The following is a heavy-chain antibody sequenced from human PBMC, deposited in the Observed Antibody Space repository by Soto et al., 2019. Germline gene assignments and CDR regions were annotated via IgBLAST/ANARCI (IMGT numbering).Heavy chain of an antibody. V-gene: IGHV4-34*01. CDR2: INHSGIT. Sequence: SETLSLTGAVYGGSFSGYYWSWIRQPPWKGLEWIGEINHSGITNYNPYLKSRVTISVDTSKNQFSLKLSYVTAAYTELYYFARGWSSSSWYRRAGYYTCFDPWGQGTLVTVSS. D-gene: IGHD6-13*01. CDR1: GGSFSGYY. J-gene: IGHJ5*02. CDR3: ARGWSSSSWYRRAGYYTCFDP.